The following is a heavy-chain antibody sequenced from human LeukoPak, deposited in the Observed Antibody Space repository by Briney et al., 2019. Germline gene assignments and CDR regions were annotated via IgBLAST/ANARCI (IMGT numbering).Heavy chain of an antibody. CDR2: INWNGGST. CDR1: GFTFDEYG. CDR3: AREFSSSWYNWFDP. D-gene: IGHD6-13*01. J-gene: IGHJ5*02. V-gene: IGHV3-20*04. Sequence: GGSLRLSCAASGFTFDEYGMSWVRHAPGKGLEWVSGINWNGGSTGYAGSVKGRFTISRDNAKNSLYLQMNSLRAEDTALYYCAREFSSSWYNWFDPWGQGTLVTVSS.